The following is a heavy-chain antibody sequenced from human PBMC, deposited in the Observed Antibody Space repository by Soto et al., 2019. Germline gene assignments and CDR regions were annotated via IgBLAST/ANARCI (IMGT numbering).Heavy chain of an antibody. CDR1: GGSISSGGYS. CDR3: ARTSLYTITFGGAPSLMSHDAVDI. CDR2: IYHSGST. D-gene: IGHD3-16*01. J-gene: IGHJ3*02. Sequence: QLQLQESGSGLVKPSQTLSLTCAVSGGSISSGGYSWSWIRQPPGKGLEWIGYIYHSGSTYYNPSLKSRVTISVDRSKNQFSLKLSSVTAADTAVYYCARTSLYTITFGGAPSLMSHDAVDIWGQGTMVTVSS. V-gene: IGHV4-30-2*01.